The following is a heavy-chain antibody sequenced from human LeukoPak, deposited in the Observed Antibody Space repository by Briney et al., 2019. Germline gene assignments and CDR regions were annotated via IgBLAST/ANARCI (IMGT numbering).Heavy chain of an antibody. V-gene: IGHV4-59*08. Sequence: TSSETLSLTCSVSGGSISGYYWSWLRQPPGKALEWVGYIYYTGSTNYNPSLKSRVTISVDTSKNQFSLSLSSVTAADTAVYYCARITFVTEGYGMDVWGQGTTVTVSS. D-gene: IGHD3-16*01. CDR1: GGSISGYY. CDR3: ARITFVTEGYGMDV. CDR2: IYYTGST. J-gene: IGHJ6*02.